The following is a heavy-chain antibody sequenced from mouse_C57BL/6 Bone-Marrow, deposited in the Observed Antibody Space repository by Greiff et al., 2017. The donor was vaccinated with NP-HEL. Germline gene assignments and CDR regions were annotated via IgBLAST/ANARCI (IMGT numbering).Heavy chain of an antibody. D-gene: IGHD2-4*01. CDR2: LNYDGSST. J-gene: IGHJ4*01. Sequence: EVKVVESEGGLVQPGSSMKLSCTASGFTFSDYSMAWVRQVPEKGLEWVANLNYDGSSTYYLASLKSRFIIARDNAKNILYLQMSSLKSEDTATYYCAREGGLRRRTYAMDYWGQGTSVTVSS. V-gene: IGHV5-16*01. CDR3: AREGGLRRRTYAMDY. CDR1: GFTFSDYS.